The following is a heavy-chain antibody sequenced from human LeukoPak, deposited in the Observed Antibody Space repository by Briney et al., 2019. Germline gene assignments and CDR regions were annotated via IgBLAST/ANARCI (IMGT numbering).Heavy chain of an antibody. D-gene: IGHD2-15*01. J-gene: IGHJ3*02. CDR3: AKFNRDCSGGSCSHDAFDI. CDR1: GFTFSSYA. V-gene: IGHV3-23*01. CDR2: ISGSGGST. Sequence: GGSLRLSCAASGFTFSSYAMSWVRQAPGKGLEWVSAISGSGGSTYYADSVKGRFTISRDNSKNTLYLQMNSLRAEDTAVYYCAKFNRDCSGGSCSHDAFDIWGQGTMVTVSS.